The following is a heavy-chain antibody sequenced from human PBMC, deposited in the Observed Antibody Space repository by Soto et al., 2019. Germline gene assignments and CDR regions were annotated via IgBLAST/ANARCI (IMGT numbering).Heavy chain of an antibody. Sequence: QVQLVQSGAEVKKPGASVKVSCKASGYTFTSYAITWVRQAPGQGLEWMGWISAYNGNTNYAQKLQGRVTMTTDTSASMAYMEVRSLRSDDTAVYYCARDAPPADYWGQGTLVTVSS. CDR1: GYTFTSYA. V-gene: IGHV1-18*01. CDR2: ISAYNGNT. CDR3: ARDAPPADY. J-gene: IGHJ4*02.